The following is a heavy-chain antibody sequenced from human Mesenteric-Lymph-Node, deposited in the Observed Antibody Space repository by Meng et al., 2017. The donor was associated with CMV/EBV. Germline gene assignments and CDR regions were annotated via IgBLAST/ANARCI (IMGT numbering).Heavy chain of an antibody. D-gene: IGHD1-1*01. J-gene: IGHJ5*02. V-gene: IGHV3-21*01. CDR2: INFSSDYI. CDR1: GFTFRTYS. Sequence: GGSLRLSCAASGFTFRTYSMSWVRQAPGKGLEWVSSINFSSDYIYYADSVKGRFTISRDNAKNSLYLQMNSLRAEDTAVYYCARGGKYGTWGQGTLVTVSS. CDR3: ARGGKYGT.